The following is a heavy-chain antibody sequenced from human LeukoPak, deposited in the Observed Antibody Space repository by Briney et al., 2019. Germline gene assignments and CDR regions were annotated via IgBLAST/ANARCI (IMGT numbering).Heavy chain of an antibody. CDR2: ISSSGSIM. CDR1: GFTFSSYS. Sequence: GGSLRLSCAASGFTFSSYSMNWVRQAPGKGLEWVSHISSSGSIMYYAESVKGRFTISRDNAKNSLYLQMNSLRPEDTAIYYCARERDPPAIDIWGQGTMVTVSS. V-gene: IGHV3-48*04. J-gene: IGHJ3*02. CDR3: ARERDPPAIDI.